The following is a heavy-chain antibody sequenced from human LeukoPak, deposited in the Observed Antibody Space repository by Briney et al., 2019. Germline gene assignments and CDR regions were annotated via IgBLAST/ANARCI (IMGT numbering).Heavy chain of an antibody. CDR3: ARNGEDELPIDY. V-gene: IGHV1-69*05. J-gene: IGHJ4*02. CDR2: IIPIFGTA. Sequence: ASVKVSCKASGYTFTSYGISWVRQAPGQGLEWMGRIIPIFGTANYAQKFQGRVTITTDESTSTAYMELSSLRSEDTAVYYCARNGEDELPIDYWGQGTLVTVSS. CDR1: GYTFTSYG. D-gene: IGHD4-17*01.